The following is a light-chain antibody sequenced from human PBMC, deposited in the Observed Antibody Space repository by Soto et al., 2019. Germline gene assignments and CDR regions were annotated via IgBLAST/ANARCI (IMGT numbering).Light chain of an antibody. CDR2: KAS. J-gene: IGKJ2*01. CDR1: QSISSW. Sequence: DIQMTQSPSTLSASVGDRVTITCRASQSISSWLAWYQQKPGKAPKLLIYKASSLESGVPSRFSGSGSVTEFTLTISSLQPDDFATYYCQQSHTFGQGTKLEIK. V-gene: IGKV1-5*03. CDR3: QQSHT.